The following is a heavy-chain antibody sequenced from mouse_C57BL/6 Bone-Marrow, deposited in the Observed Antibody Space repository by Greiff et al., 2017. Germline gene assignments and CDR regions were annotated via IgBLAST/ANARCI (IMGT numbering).Heavy chain of an antibody. CDR1: GFTFSDYG. CDR3: ARHGEYYDCWAMYY. D-gene: IGHD2-4*01. J-gene: IGHJ4*01. V-gene: IGHV5-15*04. Sequence: EVKLVESGGGLVQPGGSLKLSCAASGFTFSDYGMAWVRQAPRKGPEWVAFISNLAYSIYYADTVTGRFTFSRENAKNTLYLEMSCLRSEYTAMYYFARHGEYYDCWAMYYWGQGTSVTVSS. CDR2: ISNLAYSI.